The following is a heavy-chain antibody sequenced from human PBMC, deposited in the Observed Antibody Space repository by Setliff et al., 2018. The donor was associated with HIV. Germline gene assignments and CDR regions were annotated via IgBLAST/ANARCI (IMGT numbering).Heavy chain of an antibody. CDR3: ATLSGPVDH. D-gene: IGHD3-3*01. J-gene: IGHJ4*02. CDR2: IYYSGTT. Sequence: SETLSLTCTVSGGSISSTNYFWGWIRQPPGKGLEWIGAIYYSGTTYYNSTLRSRVTISVDTSKRQFSLHLTSVTAADTAVYYCATLSGPVDHWGQGTLVTVSS. CDR1: GGSISSTNYF. V-gene: IGHV4-39*01.